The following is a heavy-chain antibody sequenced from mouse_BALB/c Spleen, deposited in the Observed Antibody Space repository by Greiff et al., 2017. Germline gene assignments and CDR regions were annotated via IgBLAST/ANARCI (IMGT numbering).Heavy chain of an antibody. CDR2: ISSGGST. CDR3: ASITTVVFDY. Sequence: EVHLVESGGGLVKPGGSLKLSCAASGFTFSSYAMSWVRQTPEKRLEWVASISSGGSTYYPDSVKGRFTISRDNARNILYLQMSSLRSEDTAMYYCASITTVVFDYWGQGTTLTVSS. J-gene: IGHJ2*01. CDR1: GFTFSSYA. D-gene: IGHD1-1*01. V-gene: IGHV5-6-5*01.